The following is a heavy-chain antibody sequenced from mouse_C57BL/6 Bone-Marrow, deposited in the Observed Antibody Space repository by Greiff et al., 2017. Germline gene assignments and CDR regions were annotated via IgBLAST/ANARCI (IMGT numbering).Heavy chain of an antibody. CDR2: ISSGGSYT. CDR3: TTGYDGY. D-gene: IGHD2-2*01. J-gene: IGHJ2*01. V-gene: IGHV5-6*02. Sequence: EVKLVESGGDLVKPGGSLKLSCAASGFTFSSYGMSWVRQTPDKRLEWVATISSGGSYTYYPDSVKGRFTISRDNAKNTLYLQMSSLKSEDTAMYYCTTGYDGYWGQGTTLTVSS. CDR1: GFTFSSYG.